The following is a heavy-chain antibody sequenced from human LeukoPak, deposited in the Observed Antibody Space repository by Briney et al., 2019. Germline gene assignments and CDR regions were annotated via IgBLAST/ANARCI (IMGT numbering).Heavy chain of an antibody. CDR2: IRSKAYGGTT. CDR1: GFTFGDYA. CDR3: TRDGHPSKHVAGTLYYYYGMDV. J-gene: IGHJ6*04. D-gene: IGHD6-19*01. V-gene: IGHV3-49*04. Sequence: GGSLRLSCTASGFTFGDYAMSWVRQAPGKGLEWVGFIRSKAYGGTTEHAASVKGRFTISRDDSKSIAYLQMNSLKTEDTAVYYCTRDGHPSKHVAGTLYYYYGMDVWGKGTTVTVSS.